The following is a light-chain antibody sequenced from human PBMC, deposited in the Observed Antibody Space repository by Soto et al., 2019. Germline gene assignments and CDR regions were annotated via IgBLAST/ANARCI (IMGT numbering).Light chain of an antibody. CDR2: GNS. Sequence: QSALTQPPSVCGAPGQRVTISCTGSSSNIGAGYDVHWYQQLPGTAPKLLIYGNSNRPSGVPDRFSGSKSGTSASLAITGLQAEDEADYYCQSYDSSLSVVFGGGTQLTVL. J-gene: IGLJ2*01. CDR1: SSNIGAGYD. V-gene: IGLV1-40*01. CDR3: QSYDSSLSVV.